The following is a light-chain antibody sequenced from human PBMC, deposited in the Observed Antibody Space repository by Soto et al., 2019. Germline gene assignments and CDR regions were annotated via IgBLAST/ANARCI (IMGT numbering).Light chain of an antibody. CDR2: GAS. Sequence: EIVLTQSPGTLSLSPGERATLSCRASQSVSSSYLAWYQQKPGQAPRLLIYGASSRATGIPDRFSGSGSGKDFTLTISRLEPEDFAVYYCQHYGSSPGYTFGQGTNLEIK. V-gene: IGKV3-20*01. CDR1: QSVSSSY. J-gene: IGKJ2*01. CDR3: QHYGSSPGYT.